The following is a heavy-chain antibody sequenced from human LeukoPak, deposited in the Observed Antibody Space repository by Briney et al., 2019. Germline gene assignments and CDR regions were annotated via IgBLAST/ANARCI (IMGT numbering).Heavy chain of an antibody. Sequence: GGSLRLSCAVSGFTVYSNYMTWVRQAPGKGPEWLSVIYSGGDTYYADSVKGRFTISRDNSKNMVYLQMNSLRAEDTAVYYCARLIWPGVGLDYWGQGTLVTVSS. J-gene: IGHJ4*02. D-gene: IGHD3-10*01. CDR1: GFTVYSNY. CDR2: IYSGGDT. V-gene: IGHV3-53*01. CDR3: ARLIWPGVGLDY.